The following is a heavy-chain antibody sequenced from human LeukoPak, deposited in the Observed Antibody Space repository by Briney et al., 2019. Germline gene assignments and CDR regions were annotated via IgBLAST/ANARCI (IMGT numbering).Heavy chain of an antibody. CDR1: GGSFSGYY. D-gene: IGHD6-19*01. V-gene: IGHV4-34*01. Sequence: SETLSLTCAVYGGSFSGYYWSWIRQPPGKGLEWIGEINHSGSTNYNPSLKSRVTISVDTSKSQFSLKLSSVTAADTAVYYCARVGSSGSDYWGQGTLVTVSS. CDR2: INHSGST. CDR3: ARVGSSGSDY. J-gene: IGHJ4*02.